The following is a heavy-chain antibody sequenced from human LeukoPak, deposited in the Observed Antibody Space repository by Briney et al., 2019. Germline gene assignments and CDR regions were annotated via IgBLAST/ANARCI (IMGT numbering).Heavy chain of an antibody. CDR3: ATLTGGDDAFDI. V-gene: IGHV4-34*08. CDR1: GFTFSTCS. CDR2: INHSGST. J-gene: IGHJ3*02. Sequence: GSLRLSCAASGFTFSTCSMSWVRQAPGKGLEWIGEINHSGSTNYNPSLKSRVTISVDTSKNQFSLKLSSVTAADTAGYYCATLTGGDDAFDIWGQGTMVTVSS. D-gene: IGHD4-23*01.